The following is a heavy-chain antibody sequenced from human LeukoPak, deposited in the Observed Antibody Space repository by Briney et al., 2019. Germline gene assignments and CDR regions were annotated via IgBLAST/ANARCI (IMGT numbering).Heavy chain of an antibody. CDR2: IYTSGST. CDR3: ARDTSPSGSYYNWFDP. Sequence: SETLSLTCTVSGGSISSYYWSWIRQPAGKGLEWIGRIYTSGSTNYNPSLKSRVTMSVDTSKNQFSLKLSSVTAADTAVYYCARDTSPSGSYYNWFDPWGQGTLSPSPQ. D-gene: IGHD1-26*01. J-gene: IGHJ5*02. V-gene: IGHV4-4*07. CDR1: GGSISSYY.